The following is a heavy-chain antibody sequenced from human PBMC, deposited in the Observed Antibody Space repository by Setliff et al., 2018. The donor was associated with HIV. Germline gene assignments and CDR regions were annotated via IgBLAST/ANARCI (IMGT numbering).Heavy chain of an antibody. Sequence: PSETLSLTCAVYSGSFTGYYWTWIRQPPGKGLEWIGTVYYSGTTYYNPSLKSRVTISVDTSKSQFSLNLSSVTAADTAVYYCARQTTGATKVRYFDYWAREPWSPSPQ. V-gene: IGHV4-34*01. CDR3: ARQTTGATKVRYFDY. J-gene: IGHJ4*02. D-gene: IGHD1-1*01. CDR1: SGSFTGYY. CDR2: VYYSGTT.